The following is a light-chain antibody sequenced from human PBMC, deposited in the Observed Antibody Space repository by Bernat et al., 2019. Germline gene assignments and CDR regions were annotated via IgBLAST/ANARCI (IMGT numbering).Light chain of an antibody. CDR2: AAS. CDR1: QNITNY. CDR3: QQSYSIPRT. J-gene: IGKJ4*01. Sequence: IPMTQSPSSLFASVGDRVIVSCRASQNITNYFNWYQHRPGKAPKLLIYAASILQSGVPSRFSGRGSWTDFTLTISSLQPEDFATYYCQQSYSIPRTFGGGTKVEI. V-gene: IGKV1-39*01.